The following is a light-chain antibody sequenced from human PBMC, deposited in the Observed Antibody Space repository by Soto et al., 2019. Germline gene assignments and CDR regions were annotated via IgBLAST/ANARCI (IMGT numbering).Light chain of an antibody. Sequence: QSVLTQPPSVSAAPGQKVTISCSGSTSNIGNNYVSWYQQLPGTAPKLLIYNSNRRPSGIPDRFSGSKSGTSATLDITGLQTGDEADYYCGTWDGILSERLYFFGPGTKLTVL. V-gene: IGLV1-51*01. J-gene: IGLJ1*01. CDR3: GTWDGILSERLYF. CDR1: TSNIGNNY. CDR2: NSN.